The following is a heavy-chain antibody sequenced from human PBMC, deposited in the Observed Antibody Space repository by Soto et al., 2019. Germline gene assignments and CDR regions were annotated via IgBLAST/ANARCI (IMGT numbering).Heavy chain of an antibody. V-gene: IGHV5-51*01. D-gene: IGHD5-12*01. J-gene: IGHJ3*01. CDR2: IYPSDSDI. CDR1: GYRFTSYW. Sequence: PGESLKISCKGSGYRFTSYWIGWVRQMPGKGLEWMGIIYPSDSDIRYSPSFQGQVTISADKPISTAYLRWSSLKASDTAMYYCAREGYARAFDFWGQGTMVTVSS. CDR3: AREGYARAFDF.